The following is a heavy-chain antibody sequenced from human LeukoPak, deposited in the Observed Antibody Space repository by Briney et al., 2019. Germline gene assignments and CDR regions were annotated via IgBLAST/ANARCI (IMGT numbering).Heavy chain of an antibody. V-gene: IGHV1-69*04. Sequence: ASVKVSCKASGGTFSSYAISWVRQAPGQGLEWMGRIIPILGIANYAQKFQGRVTITADKSTSTAYMELSSLRSEDTAVYYCARNGQDYGDYADSFDIWGQGTMVTVSS. D-gene: IGHD4-17*01. CDR3: ARNGQDYGDYADSFDI. CDR1: GGTFSSYA. CDR2: IIPILGIA. J-gene: IGHJ3*02.